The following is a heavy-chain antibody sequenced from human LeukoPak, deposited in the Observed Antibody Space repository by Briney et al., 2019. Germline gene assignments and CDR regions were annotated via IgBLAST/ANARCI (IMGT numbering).Heavy chain of an antibody. V-gene: IGHV4-59*11. CDR2: ISYIGST. CDR1: AVSFSSHY. CDR3: ARDLVTVTKGFDI. Sequence: SETLSLTCAVSAVSFSSHYWTWIRQPPGKGLEWIGYISYIGSTNYNPSLKSRVTISIDTSKNQFSLKLSSVTAADTAVYYCARDLVTVTKGFDIWGQGTMVTVSS. J-gene: IGHJ3*02. D-gene: IGHD4-17*01.